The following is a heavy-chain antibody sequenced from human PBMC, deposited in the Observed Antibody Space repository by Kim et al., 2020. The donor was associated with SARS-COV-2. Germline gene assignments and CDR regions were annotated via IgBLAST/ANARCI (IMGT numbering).Heavy chain of an antibody. CDR3: VKPSSSSYFDY. Sequence: TYYADSVKGRFTISRDNSKNTLYLQMSSLRAEDTAVYYCVKPSSSSYFDYWGQGTLVTVSS. D-gene: IGHD6-13*01. CDR2: T. V-gene: IGHV3-64D*06. J-gene: IGHJ4*02.